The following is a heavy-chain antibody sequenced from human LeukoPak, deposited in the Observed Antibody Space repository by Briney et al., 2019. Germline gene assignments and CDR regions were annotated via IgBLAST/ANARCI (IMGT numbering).Heavy chain of an antibody. CDR1: GFTFDDYA. CDR3: AKGKTGYDGDYANDAFDI. Sequence: GRSLRLSCAASGFTFDDYAMHWVRQAPGKGLEWVSGISWNSGSIGYADSVKGRFTISRDNAKNSLYLQMNSLRAEDTALYYCAKGKTGYDGDYANDAFDIWGQGTMVTVSS. D-gene: IGHD4-17*01. J-gene: IGHJ3*02. V-gene: IGHV3-9*01. CDR2: ISWNSGSI.